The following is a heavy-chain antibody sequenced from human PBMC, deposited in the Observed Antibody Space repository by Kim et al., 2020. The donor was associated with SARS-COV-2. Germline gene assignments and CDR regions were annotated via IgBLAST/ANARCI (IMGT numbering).Heavy chain of an antibody. D-gene: IGHD1-26*01. CDR1: GYTFTGYY. J-gene: IGHJ4*02. CDR3: AREDLGAGSLDY. Sequence: ASVKVSCKASGYTFTGYYMHWVRQAPGQGLEWMGWINPNSGGTNYAQKFQGRVTMTRDTSISTAYMELSRLRSDDTAVYYCAREDLGAGSLDYWGQGTLVTVSS. V-gene: IGHV1-2*02. CDR2: INPNSGGT.